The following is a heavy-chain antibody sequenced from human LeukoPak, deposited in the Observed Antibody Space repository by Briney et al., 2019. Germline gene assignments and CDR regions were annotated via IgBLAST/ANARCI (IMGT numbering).Heavy chain of an antibody. CDR1: GYRFTSYW. J-gene: IGHJ4*02. D-gene: IGHD6-19*01. CDR2: IYPDDSDT. V-gene: IGHV5-51*01. CDR3: ARHDGYSSGWYGGFDY. Sequence: GESLKISCKGFGYRFTSYWIGWVRQMPGKGLEWMGIIYPDDSDTRYSPSFQGQVTISVDKSISTAYLQWSSLKASDTAMYYCARHDGYSSGWYGGFDYWGQGTLVTVSS.